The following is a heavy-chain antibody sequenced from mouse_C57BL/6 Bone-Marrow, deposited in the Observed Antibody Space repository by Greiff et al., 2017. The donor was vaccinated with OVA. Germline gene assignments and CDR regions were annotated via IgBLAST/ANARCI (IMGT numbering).Heavy chain of an antibody. CDR1: DSEVFPIAY. CDR2: ILPSIGRT. CDR3: ARRDYGSSYGYFDV. D-gene: IGHD1-1*01. J-gene: IGHJ1*03. Sequence: VHLVESGSELRSPGSSVKLSCKDFDSEVFPIAYMSWVRQKPGHGFEWIGGILPSIGRTIYGEKFEDKATLDADTLSNTAYLELNSLTSEDSAIDDCARRDYGSSYGYFDVWGTGTTVTVSS. V-gene: IGHV15-2*01.